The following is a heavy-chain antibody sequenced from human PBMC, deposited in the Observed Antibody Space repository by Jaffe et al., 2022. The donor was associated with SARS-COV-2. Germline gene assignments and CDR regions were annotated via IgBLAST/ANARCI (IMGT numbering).Heavy chain of an antibody. J-gene: IGHJ6*02. Sequence: QVQLVQSGAEVKKPGASVKVSCKASGYTFTSYGISWVRQAPGQGLEWMGWISAYNGNTNYAQKLQGRVTMTTDTSTSTAYMELRSLRSDDTAVYYCARDHSSSFRYYYYYGMDVWGQGTTVTVSS. V-gene: IGHV1-18*01. CDR1: GYTFTSYG. CDR2: ISAYNGNT. CDR3: ARDHSSSFRYYYYYGMDV. D-gene: IGHD6-13*01.